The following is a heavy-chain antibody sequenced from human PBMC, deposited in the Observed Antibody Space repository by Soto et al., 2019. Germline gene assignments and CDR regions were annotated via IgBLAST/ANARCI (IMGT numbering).Heavy chain of an antibody. CDR1: GESISSSSYY. D-gene: IGHD2-21*02. J-gene: IGHJ4*02. Sequence: SETLSLTCIVSGESISSSSYYWGWIRQPPGKGLEWFGSIYYSGRTYYNPSFKSRVTISIDTSKNQFSLKLSSVTATDTAVYYCARQRTTVVTQAYFDHWGQGALVTVSS. CDR2: IYYSGRT. CDR3: ARQRTTVVTQAYFDH. V-gene: IGHV4-39*01.